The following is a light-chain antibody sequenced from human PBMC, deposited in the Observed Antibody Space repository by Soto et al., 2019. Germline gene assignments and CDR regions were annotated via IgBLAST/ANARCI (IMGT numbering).Light chain of an antibody. Sequence: QSALTQPPSASGSPGQSGAISCTGTSSDVGGDNYVSWYQQHPGKAPKLMIYEANKRPSGVPDRFSGSKSGNTASLTVSGLQAEDEADYYCSSYAGSSNVFGTGTKVTVL. V-gene: IGLV2-8*01. CDR1: SSDVGGDNY. CDR2: EAN. CDR3: SSYAGSSNV. J-gene: IGLJ1*01.